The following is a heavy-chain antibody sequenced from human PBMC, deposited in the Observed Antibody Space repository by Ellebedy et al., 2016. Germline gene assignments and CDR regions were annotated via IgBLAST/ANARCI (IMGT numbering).Heavy chain of an antibody. CDR1: GFTVKTYV. Sequence: GGSLSLSXAASGFTVKTYVLNWVRQAPGKGLEWVSSVSGTDDSTTYADSVRGRFFISRDSSTNTLFLQMNSLRPEDTAVYHCAVDGTDVWGAGTSVTVSS. CDR3: AVDGTDV. CDR2: VSGTDDST. V-gene: IGHV3-23*01. D-gene: IGHD1-26*01. J-gene: IGHJ6*04.